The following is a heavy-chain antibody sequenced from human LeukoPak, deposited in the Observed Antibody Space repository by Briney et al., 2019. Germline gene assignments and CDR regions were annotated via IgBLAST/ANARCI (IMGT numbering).Heavy chain of an antibody. CDR1: GGSVSSGSYY. V-gene: IGHV4-61*01. Sequence: SETLSLTCTVSGGSVSSGSYYWSWIRQPPGKGLEWVGYNDYSGSTNYNPSLKSRVSISVDTSKNQFSLKLSSVTAADTAVYYCARDTYYGSGSYVFDPWGQGTLVTVSS. CDR2: NDYSGST. CDR3: ARDTYYGSGSYVFDP. D-gene: IGHD3-10*01. J-gene: IGHJ5*02.